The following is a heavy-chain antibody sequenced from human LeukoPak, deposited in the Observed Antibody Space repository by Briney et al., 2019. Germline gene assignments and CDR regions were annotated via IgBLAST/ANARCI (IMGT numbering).Heavy chain of an antibody. CDR2: IYYSGST. CDR1: GGSISSGGYY. D-gene: IGHD6-13*01. J-gene: IGHJ3*02. Sequence: SETLSLTCTVSGGSISSGGYYWSWIRQHPGKGLEWIGYIYYSGSTYYNPSLKSRVTISVDTSKNQFSLKLSSVTAADTAVYYCARQSSSGAFDIWGQGTMVTVSS. CDR3: ARQSSSGAFDI. V-gene: IGHV4-31*03.